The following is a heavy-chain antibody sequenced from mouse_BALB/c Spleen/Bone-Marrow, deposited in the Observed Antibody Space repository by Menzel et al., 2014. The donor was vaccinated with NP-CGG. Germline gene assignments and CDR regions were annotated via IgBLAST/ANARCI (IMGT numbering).Heavy chain of an antibody. D-gene: IGHD4-1*01. Sequence: VHVKQSGPELVKPGASVKISCKASGYTFTDYNMHWVKQSHGKSLEWIGYIYPYNGGTGYNQKFKSKATLTVDNSSSTAYMELRSLTSEDSAVYYCARLGRDYWGQGTTPTVSS. V-gene: IGHV1S29*02. CDR1: GYTFTDYN. J-gene: IGHJ2*01. CDR3: ARLGRDY. CDR2: IYPYNGGT.